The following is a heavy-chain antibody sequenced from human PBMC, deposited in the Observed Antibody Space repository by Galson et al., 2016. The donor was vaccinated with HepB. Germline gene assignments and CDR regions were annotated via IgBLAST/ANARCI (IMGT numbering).Heavy chain of an antibody. CDR3: ATGTTVTNVKGFDI. J-gene: IGHJ3*02. CDR1: GYPLTDLS. Sequence: SVKVSCKVSGYPLTDLSMHWVRQAPGKGLEWMGGFDPADVEPIYAQKFQGRVTMTEDTSTNAAYMDLSNLRSEDTAVYYCATGTTVTNVKGFDIWGRGTMVTVSS. CDR2: FDPADVEP. V-gene: IGHV1-24*01. D-gene: IGHD4-17*01.